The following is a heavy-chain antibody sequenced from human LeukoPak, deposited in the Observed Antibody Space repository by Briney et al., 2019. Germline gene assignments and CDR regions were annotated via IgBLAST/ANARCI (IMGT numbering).Heavy chain of an antibody. Sequence: ASVKVSCKASGYTFTSYGISWVRQAPGQGLEWMGWISAYNGNTNYAQKLQGRGTMTTDTSTSTAYMELRSLRSDDTAVYYCARGPCSSTSCHVSYYYYMDVWGKGTTVTVSS. CDR2: ISAYNGNT. D-gene: IGHD2-2*01. V-gene: IGHV1-18*01. J-gene: IGHJ6*03. CDR3: ARGPCSSTSCHVSYYYYMDV. CDR1: GYTFTSYG.